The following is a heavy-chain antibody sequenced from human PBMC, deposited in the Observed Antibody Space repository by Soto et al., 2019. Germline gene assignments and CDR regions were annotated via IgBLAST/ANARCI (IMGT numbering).Heavy chain of an antibody. Sequence: QVQLVQSGAEVKKPGASVKVSCKASGYTFTSYYMHWVRQAPGQGLEWMGIINPSGGSTSYAQKCQGRVTMTRDTSTITVYMELSRLRSEDTAVYYCARDGRLTYYDFWSGYYYGMDVWGQGTTVTVSS. J-gene: IGHJ6*02. V-gene: IGHV1-46*01. CDR3: ARDGRLTYYDFWSGYYYGMDV. CDR2: INPSGGST. CDR1: GYTFTSYY. D-gene: IGHD3-3*01.